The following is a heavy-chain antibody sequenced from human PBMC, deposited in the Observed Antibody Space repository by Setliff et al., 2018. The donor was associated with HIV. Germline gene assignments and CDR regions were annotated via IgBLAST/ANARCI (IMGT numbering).Heavy chain of an antibody. CDR1: DASISNYH. CDR3: ARHEEPGYSYGSTGDYYYYYMDV. V-gene: IGHV4-59*08. CDR2: IYYSGST. J-gene: IGHJ6*03. D-gene: IGHD5-18*01. Sequence: SETLSLTCTVSDASISNYHWSWIRQPPGKGLEWIGYIYYSGSTNYNPSLKSRVTISVDTSKNQFSLKLSSVSAADTAVYYCARHEEPGYSYGSTGDYYYYYMDVWGKGTRSP.